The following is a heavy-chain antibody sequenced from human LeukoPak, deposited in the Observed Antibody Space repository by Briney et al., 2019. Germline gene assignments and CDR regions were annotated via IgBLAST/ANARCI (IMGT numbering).Heavy chain of an antibody. D-gene: IGHD2-15*01. J-gene: IGHJ4*02. CDR3: ARGRPVVYFDY. CDR2: IYHSGST. CDR1: GYSISSGYY. Sequence: PSETLSLTCTVSGYSISSGYYWGWIRQPPGKGLGWIGSIYHSGSTYYNPSLKSRVTISVDTSKNQFSLKLSSVTAADTAVYYCARGRPVVYFDYWGQGTLVTVSS. V-gene: IGHV4-38-2*02.